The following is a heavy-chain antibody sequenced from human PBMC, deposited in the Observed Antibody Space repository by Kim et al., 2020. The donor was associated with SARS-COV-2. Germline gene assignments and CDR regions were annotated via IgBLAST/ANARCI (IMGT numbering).Heavy chain of an antibody. D-gene: IGHD3-9*01. Sequence: ASVKVSCKASGYTFTSYGISWVRQAPGQGLEWMGWISAYNGNTTYAQKLQGRVTMTTDTSTSTAYMELRSLRSDDTAVYYCARAIGLRYFDWSTAATTAFDYWGQGTLVTVSS. V-gene: IGHV1-18*01. J-gene: IGHJ4*02. CDR2: ISAYNGNT. CDR3: ARAIGLRYFDWSTAATTAFDY. CDR1: GYTFTSYG.